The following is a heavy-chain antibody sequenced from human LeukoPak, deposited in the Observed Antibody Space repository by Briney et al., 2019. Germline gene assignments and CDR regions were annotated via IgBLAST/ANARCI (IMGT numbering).Heavy chain of an antibody. J-gene: IGHJ4*02. CDR3: ARVGGYRGLEYYFDY. V-gene: IGHV1-69*13. D-gene: IGHD5-12*01. CDR2: IIPIFGTA. CDR1: GGTFSSYA. Sequence: SVKVSCKASGGTFSSYAISWVRQAPGQGLEWMGGIIPIFGTANYAQKFQGRVTITADESTSTAYMELSSLRSEDTAVYYCARVGGYRGLEYYFDYWGRGTLVTVSS.